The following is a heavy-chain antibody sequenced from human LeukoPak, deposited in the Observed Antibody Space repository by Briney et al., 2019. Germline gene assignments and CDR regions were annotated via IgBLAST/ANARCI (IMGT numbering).Heavy chain of an antibody. Sequence: GGSRRLSCAASGFTVSSNDMNWVRQAPGKGLEWASVLFGGGGTYYADSVEGRFTFSRDNSKNMLYLQMNSLRAEDTAVYYCARDHSNYAYFQHWGQGTLVTVSS. D-gene: IGHD4-11*01. CDR3: ARDHSNYAYFQH. J-gene: IGHJ1*01. CDR2: LFGGGGT. CDR1: GFTVSSND. V-gene: IGHV3-66*01.